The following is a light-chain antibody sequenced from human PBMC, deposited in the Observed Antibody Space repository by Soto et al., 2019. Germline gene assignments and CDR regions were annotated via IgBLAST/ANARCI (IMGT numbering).Light chain of an antibody. CDR1: QSVNSN. CDR3: QQHNQWPIT. Sequence: ETVMTHSPATLSVSPWEIATLSCRASQSVNSNLAWYQQKLGQAPRVLIYGASTRATGIPARFSGSGSGTEFTLTINSLQSEDSAVYYCQQHNQWPITFGQGTRLEIK. J-gene: IGKJ5*01. CDR2: GAS. V-gene: IGKV3D-15*01.